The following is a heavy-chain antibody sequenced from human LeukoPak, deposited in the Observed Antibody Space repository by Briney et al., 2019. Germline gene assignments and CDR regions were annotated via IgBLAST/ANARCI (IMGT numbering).Heavy chain of an antibody. D-gene: IGHD4-23*01. CDR3: ARQRDYGGNSPDAFDI. CDR1: GYSFTSYW. J-gene: IGHJ3*02. Sequence: GESLKISCKGSGYSFTSYWIGWVRQMPGKGLEWMGIIYPGDSDTRYSPSFQGQVTISADKSISTAYLQWSSLKASDTAMYYCARQRDYGGNSPDAFDIWGQGAMVTVSS. V-gene: IGHV5-51*01. CDR2: IYPGDSDT.